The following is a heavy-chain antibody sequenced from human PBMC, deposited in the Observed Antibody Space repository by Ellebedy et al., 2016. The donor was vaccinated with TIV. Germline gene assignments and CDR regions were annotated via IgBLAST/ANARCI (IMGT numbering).Heavy chain of an antibody. CDR3: TREGILPYAFDI. V-gene: IGHV3-74*03. CDR1: GFTFSDSW. Sequence: PGGSLRLSCAGSGFTFSDSWIHWVRQPPGKGLMWVSRINTDGSNTTYADSVKGRFTFSRDNAKNTVYLKMNTLRAEDTALYHCTREGILPYAFDIWGQGTVVTVSS. J-gene: IGHJ3*02. CDR2: INTDGSNT. D-gene: IGHD6-13*01.